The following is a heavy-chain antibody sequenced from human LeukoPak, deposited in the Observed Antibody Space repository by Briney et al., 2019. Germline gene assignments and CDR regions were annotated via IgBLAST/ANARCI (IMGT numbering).Heavy chain of an antibody. D-gene: IGHD3-22*01. Sequence: SETLSLTCSVSGGSISSSSYYWGWIRQPPGKGLEWIGSIYYSGSTYYNPSLKSRVTISVDTAKNQFSLKLSSVTAADTAVYYCARTITMINSRYFDYWGQGTLVTVSS. CDR3: ARTITMINSRYFDY. J-gene: IGHJ4*02. V-gene: IGHV4-39*01. CDR1: GGSISSSSYY. CDR2: IYYSGST.